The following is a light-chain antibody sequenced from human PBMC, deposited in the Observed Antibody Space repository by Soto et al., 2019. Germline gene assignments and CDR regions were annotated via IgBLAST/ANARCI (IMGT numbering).Light chain of an antibody. CDR3: QQYDELPYT. Sequence: DLQMTQSPSSLSASVGDRVTITCQASQDINNYLNWYQQKPGKAPNLLIYGASNLETGVPSRFSGSASGADFTFTISSLQPEDIATYHCQQYDELPYTFGQGTKLEIK. CDR1: QDINNY. V-gene: IGKV1-33*01. J-gene: IGKJ2*01. CDR2: GAS.